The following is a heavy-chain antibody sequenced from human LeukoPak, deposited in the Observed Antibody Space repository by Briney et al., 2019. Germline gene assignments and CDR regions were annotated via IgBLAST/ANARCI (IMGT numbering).Heavy chain of an antibody. Sequence: PGGSLRLSCAASGFTFSNYEMNWVRQAPGKGLEWVSAISGSGGSTYYADSVKGRFTISRDNSKNTLYLQVNSLRAEDTAVYYCAKGLGAHFDYWGQGTLVTVSS. V-gene: IGHV3-23*01. J-gene: IGHJ4*02. CDR1: GFTFSNYE. D-gene: IGHD1-26*01. CDR2: ISGSGGST. CDR3: AKGLGAHFDY.